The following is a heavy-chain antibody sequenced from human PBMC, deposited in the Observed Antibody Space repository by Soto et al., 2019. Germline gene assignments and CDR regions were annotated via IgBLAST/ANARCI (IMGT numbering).Heavy chain of an antibody. J-gene: IGHJ6*02. D-gene: IGHD1-26*01. CDR3: ARVLSGTGLDS. CDR1: GDSIGRFY. Sequence: QVQLHESGPGLVKPSETLSLTCNVSGDSIGRFYWSWIRQSAGKGLEWIGRVYSTGGVTYNPALEGLVTISLDRSNNPGSLEMKSVTAADTAVYFCARVLSGTGLDSWGRGNRVSVSS. V-gene: IGHV4-4*07. CDR2: VYSTGGV.